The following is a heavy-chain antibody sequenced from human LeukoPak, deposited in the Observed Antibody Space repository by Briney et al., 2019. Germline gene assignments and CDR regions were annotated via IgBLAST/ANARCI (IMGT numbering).Heavy chain of an antibody. Sequence: GRSLRLSCAASGFTFDDYAMHWVRQAPGKGLEWVSGISWNSGSIGYADSVKGRFTISRDSAKNSLYLQMNSLRAEDTALYYCAKGVSGYQGGWFDPWGQGTLVTVSS. CDR2: ISWNSGSI. D-gene: IGHD3-22*01. V-gene: IGHV3-9*01. J-gene: IGHJ5*02. CDR3: AKGVSGYQGGWFDP. CDR1: GFTFDDYA.